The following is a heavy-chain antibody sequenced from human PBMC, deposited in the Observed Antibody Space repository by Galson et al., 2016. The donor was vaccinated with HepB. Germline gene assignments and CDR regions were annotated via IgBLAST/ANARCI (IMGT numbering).Heavy chain of an antibody. D-gene: IGHD5-12*01. J-gene: IGHJ4*02. Sequence: SLRLSCAASGFLYRNYAMSWVRQAPGKGLEWISVISGSGQTTFYAESVKGRISVSRDNSQNTLDLQMNSLRADDTAVYYCVKVFDYLNGWIDQWGQGTLVTVSS. CDR1: GFLYRNYA. V-gene: IGHV3-23*01. CDR3: VKVFDYLNGWIDQ. CDR2: ISGSGQTT.